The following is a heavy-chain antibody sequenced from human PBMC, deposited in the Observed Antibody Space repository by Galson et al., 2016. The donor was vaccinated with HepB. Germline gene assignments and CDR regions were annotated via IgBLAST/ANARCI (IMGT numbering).Heavy chain of an antibody. J-gene: IGHJ6*04. CDR2: ISAYNGNT. D-gene: IGHD1-7*01. V-gene: IGHV1-18*01. CDR3: ARGGITGTTWGFVNYYGMDV. CDR1: GYTFTSYG. Sequence: SVKVSCKASGYTFTSYGISWVRQAPGQGLEWMGWISAYNGNTNYAQKLQGRVTMTTDTSTSTAYMELRSLRSDDTAVYYCARGGITGTTWGFVNYYGMDVWGKGTTVTVSS.